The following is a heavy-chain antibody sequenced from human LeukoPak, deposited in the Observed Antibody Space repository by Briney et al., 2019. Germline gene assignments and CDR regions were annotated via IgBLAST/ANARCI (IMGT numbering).Heavy chain of an antibody. J-gene: IGHJ4*02. CDR2: AYYSAIT. Sequence: PSETLSLTCTVSGVSITTYYWTWIRQPPGKGLEWIGYAYYSAITNYNPSLRNRVTISPDTSKNQFSLKLTSVTAADTAPYYCARSDGIRGKYLLDYWGQGSLVTVSS. D-gene: IGHD2-2*01. CDR1: GVSITTYY. CDR3: ARSDGIRGKYLLDY. V-gene: IGHV4-59*08.